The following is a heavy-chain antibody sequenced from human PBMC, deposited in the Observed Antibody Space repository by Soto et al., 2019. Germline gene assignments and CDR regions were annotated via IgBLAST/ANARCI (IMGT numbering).Heavy chain of an antibody. CDR2: INQDGSAK. Sequence: EEQLVESGGGLVQPGGSLRLSCAASGFTFSDYYMSWVRQAPGKGLEWVANINQDGSAKSYVDSVRGRFTISRDNGKNSLSLQMESLRADDTAVYYCARWNGGFYPWGQGTLVTVSS. J-gene: IGHJ5*02. CDR3: ARWNGGFYP. V-gene: IGHV3-7*05. CDR1: GFTFSDYY. D-gene: IGHD1-1*01.